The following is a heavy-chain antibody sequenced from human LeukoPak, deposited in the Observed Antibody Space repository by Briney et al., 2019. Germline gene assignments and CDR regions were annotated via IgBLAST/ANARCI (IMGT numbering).Heavy chain of an antibody. CDR1: GGSISSGGYY. J-gene: IGHJ4*02. V-gene: IGHV4-31*03. Sequence: SETLSLTCTVSGGSISSGGYYWSWIRQHPGKGLEWIGYIYYSGSTYYNPSLKSRVTISVDTSKNQFSLKLSSVTAADTAVYYCATGGGGRDYYDSSGYYLLISRYYFDYWGQGTLVTVSS. CDR2: IYYSGST. CDR3: ATGGGGRDYYDSSGYYLLISRYYFDY. D-gene: IGHD3-22*01.